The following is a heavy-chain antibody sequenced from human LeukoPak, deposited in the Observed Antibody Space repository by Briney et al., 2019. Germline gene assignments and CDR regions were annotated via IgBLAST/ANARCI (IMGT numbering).Heavy chain of an antibody. V-gene: IGHV4-39*07. Sequence: SETLSLTCTVSGGSISSSSYYWGWIRQPPGKGLEWIGSIYYSGSTYYNPSLKSRVSLSIDTSNQQFSLRLSSVTAADTAMYYCTRDLELERNRWNYFESWGQGTLVTVSS. J-gene: IGHJ4*02. CDR3: TRDLELERNRWNYFES. CDR1: GGSISSSSYY. D-gene: IGHD1-1*01. CDR2: IYYSGST.